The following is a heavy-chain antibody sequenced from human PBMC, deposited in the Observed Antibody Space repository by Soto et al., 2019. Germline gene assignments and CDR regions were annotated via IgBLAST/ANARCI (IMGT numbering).Heavy chain of an antibody. J-gene: IGHJ4*02. CDR3: ATIVGANDY. Sequence: PSEALSLTCTVSCGSIYTYSWTWLRQPAGKGLEWIGHIYSSGSANYNPSLKSRVSMSVDTSKNQFSLKLNSVTAADTAVYYCATIVGANDYWGQGALATVSS. CDR1: CGSIYTYS. D-gene: IGHD1-26*01. V-gene: IGHV4-4*07. CDR2: IYSSGSA.